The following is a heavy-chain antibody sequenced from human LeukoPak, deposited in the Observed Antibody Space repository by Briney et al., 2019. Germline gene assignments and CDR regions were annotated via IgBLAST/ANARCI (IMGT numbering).Heavy chain of an antibody. CDR3: ARAEKFYYYGMDV. Sequence: GGSLRLSCAASGFTFSSYAMHWVRQAPGKGLEWVAVISYDGSNRYYADSVKDRFTISRDNSKNTLCLQMNSLRADDTAVYYCARAEKFYYYGMDVWGQGTTVTVSS. J-gene: IGHJ6*02. CDR1: GFTFSSYA. V-gene: IGHV3-30-3*01. CDR2: ISYDGSNR. D-gene: IGHD1-14*01.